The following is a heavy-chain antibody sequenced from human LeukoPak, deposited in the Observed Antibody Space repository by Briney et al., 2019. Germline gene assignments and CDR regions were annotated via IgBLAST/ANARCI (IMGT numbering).Heavy chain of an antibody. V-gene: IGHV3-23*01. CDR2: ISGSGGNT. CDR3: AKDGNYLDSSGYLIPFDY. CDR1: GFTFSGQA. D-gene: IGHD3-22*01. Sequence: GGSLRLSCAASGFTFSGQAMSWVRQAPGKGLEWVSTISGSGGNTYYADSVKGRFTISRDNSKNILYLQMNSLRADDTALYYCAKDGNYLDSSGYLIPFDYWGLGTLVTVSS. J-gene: IGHJ4*02.